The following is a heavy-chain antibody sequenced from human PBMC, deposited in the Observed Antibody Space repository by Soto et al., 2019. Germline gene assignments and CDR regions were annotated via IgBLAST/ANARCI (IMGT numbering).Heavy chain of an antibody. CDR2: IYYSGST. CDR1: GGSISSYY. V-gene: IGHV4-59*01. D-gene: IGHD4-4*01. Sequence: SETLSLTCTVSGGSISSYYWSWIRQPPGKGLEWIGYIYYSGSTNYNPSLKSRVTISVDTSENQFSLKLSSVTAADTAVYYCARVGDSNPLYYYYGMDVWGQGTTVTVSS. J-gene: IGHJ6*02. CDR3: ARVGDSNPLYYYYGMDV.